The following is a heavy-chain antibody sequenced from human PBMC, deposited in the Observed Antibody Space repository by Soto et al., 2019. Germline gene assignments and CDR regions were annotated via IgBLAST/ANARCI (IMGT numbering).Heavy chain of an antibody. J-gene: IGHJ3*02. CDR1: GGSISSYY. Sequence: ASGTLSLTCTVSGGSISSYYWSWIRQPPGKGLGWIGYIYYSGSTNYNPPLKSRVTISVDTSKNQISLKLSSVTAADTAVYYCARHCSGGSCYSNPRDAFDIWGQGTMVTVSS. CDR2: IYYSGST. D-gene: IGHD2-15*01. CDR3: ARHCSGGSCYSNPRDAFDI. V-gene: IGHV4-59*08.